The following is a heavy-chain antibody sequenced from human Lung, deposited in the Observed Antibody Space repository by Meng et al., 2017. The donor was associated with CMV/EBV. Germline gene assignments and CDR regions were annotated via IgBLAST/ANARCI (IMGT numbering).Heavy chain of an antibody. J-gene: IGHJ4*02. Sequence: SCAASGFTVSDYYVGWIRQAPGKGLEWIAHISCSGNTIHYADSVKGRFIISRDNPKNSVFLQMNGLRAEDTAVYYCGREEDGDYFFDTWGQGTMVTCSS. V-gene: IGHV3-11*01. CDR2: ISCSGNTI. CDR3: GREEDGDYFFDT. D-gene: IGHD4-17*01. CDR1: GFTVSDYY.